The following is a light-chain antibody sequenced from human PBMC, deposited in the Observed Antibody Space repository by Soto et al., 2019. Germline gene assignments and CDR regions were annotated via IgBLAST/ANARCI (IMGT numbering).Light chain of an antibody. CDR3: QQYMNWPPKT. CDR2: SAS. CDR1: QSVGRN. Sequence: EEVMTQSPGTLSVSPGEQATLSCRASQSVGRNVAWYQQKLGQAPRLLISSASTRATGIPARFSGTGSGTEFTLSISSLESEDFAIYYCQQYMNWPPKTFGQGTRVEIK. V-gene: IGKV3-15*01. J-gene: IGKJ1*01.